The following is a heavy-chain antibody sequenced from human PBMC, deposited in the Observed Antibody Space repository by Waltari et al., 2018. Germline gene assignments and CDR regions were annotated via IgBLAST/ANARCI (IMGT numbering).Heavy chain of an antibody. D-gene: IGHD4-17*01. Sequence: EEQLVESGGGLVQPGGSLRLSCEGSGFTFRTYWMSWVRQAPGKGLGWVANIRRDGSQANYVNSVRGRFTISRDNAKKSLYLQMNSLRAEDTGVYYCARGSTASNEGVWGQGTLVTFSS. J-gene: IGHJ4*02. V-gene: IGHV3-7*01. CDR2: IRRDGSQA. CDR1: GFTFRTYW. CDR3: ARGSTASNEGV.